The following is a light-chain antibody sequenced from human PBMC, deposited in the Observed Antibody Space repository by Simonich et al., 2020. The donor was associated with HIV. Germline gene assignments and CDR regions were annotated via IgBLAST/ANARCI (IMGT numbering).Light chain of an antibody. CDR2: DVR. J-gene: IGLJ3*02. V-gene: IGLV2-11*01. Sequence: QSALTQPRSVSGSPGQSVTISCTGTSSDVGGYNYVSWYQQHPGKAPKLMIYDVRKVPPGFHDRFSGSKSGNTASLTISGLQAEDEADYYCCSYAGSYTLVFGGGTKLTVL. CDR1: SSDVGGYNY. CDR3: CSYAGSYTLV.